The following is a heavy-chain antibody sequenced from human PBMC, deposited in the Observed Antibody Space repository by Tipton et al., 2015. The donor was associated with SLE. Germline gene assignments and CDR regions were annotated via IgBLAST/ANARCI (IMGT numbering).Heavy chain of an antibody. D-gene: IGHD3-3*01. V-gene: IGHV4-31*03. CDR3: ASLGDRGGVVT. CDR2: IYNSGSA. CDR1: GASISSGGYY. Sequence: TLSLTCTVSGASISSGGYYWSWIRQHPGEGLEWIGYIYNSGSAHYNASPKSRLTISVDTSKNQFSLTLSSVTAADTAVYYCASLGDRGGVVTWGQGTLVTVSS. J-gene: IGHJ4*02.